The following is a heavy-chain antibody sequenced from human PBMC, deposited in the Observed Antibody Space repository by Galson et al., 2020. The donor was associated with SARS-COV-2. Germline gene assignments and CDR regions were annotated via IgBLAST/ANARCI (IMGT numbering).Heavy chain of an antibody. CDR1: GFTFSNYG. D-gene: IGHD3-16*01. CDR3: AKVLQPAAYTDAFDI. V-gene: IGHV3-30*18. J-gene: IGHJ3*02. Sequence: GGSLRLSCAASGFTFSNYGFHWVRQAPGKGLEWVAVMSYDGSNEYYADSVKGRFTFSRDASRNTLYLQMSSLRAEDTAVYYCAKVLQPAAYTDAFDIWGQGTMVTVSS. CDR2: MSYDGSNE.